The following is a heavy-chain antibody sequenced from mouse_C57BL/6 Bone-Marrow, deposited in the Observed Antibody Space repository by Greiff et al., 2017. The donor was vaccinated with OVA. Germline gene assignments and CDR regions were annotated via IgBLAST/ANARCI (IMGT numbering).Heavy chain of an antibody. J-gene: IGHJ1*03. CDR2: INPSTGGT. CDR1: GYSFTGYY. V-gene: IGHV1-42*01. Sequence: VQLQQSGPELVKPGASVKISCKASGYSFTGYYMNWVKQSPEKSLEWIGEINPSTGGTTYNQKFKAKATLTVDKSSSTAYMQLKSLTSEDSAVHYCARYFDVWGTGTTVTVSS. CDR3: ARYFDV.